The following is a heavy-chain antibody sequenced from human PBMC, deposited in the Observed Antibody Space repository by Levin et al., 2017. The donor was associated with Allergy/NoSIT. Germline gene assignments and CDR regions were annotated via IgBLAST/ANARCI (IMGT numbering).Heavy chain of an antibody. Sequence: GESLKISCAASGFTFSDYSMSWIRQAPGKGPEWVSFISRSDSPIDYADSVKGRFTISRDNAKNSLYLQMNSLRAEDTAVYYCARGRGDIAARNYYYDYWGQGTLVTVSS. D-gene: IGHD6-6*01. CDR3: ARGRGDIAARNYYYDY. CDR1: GFTFSDYS. V-gene: IGHV3-11*01. J-gene: IGHJ4*02. CDR2: ISRSDSPI.